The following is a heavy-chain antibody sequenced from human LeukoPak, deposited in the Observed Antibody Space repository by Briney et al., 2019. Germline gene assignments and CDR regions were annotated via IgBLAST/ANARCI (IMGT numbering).Heavy chain of an antibody. CDR3: ARDEPSLRYFDWLSHLFDY. J-gene: IGHJ4*02. CDR1: GFTFSSYW. V-gene: IGHV3-7*01. Sequence: GGSLRLSCAASGFTFSSYWMSWVRQAPGKGLGWVANIKQDGSEKYYVDSVKGRFTISRDNAKNSLYLQMNSLRAEDTAVYYCARDEPSLRYFDWLSHLFDYWGQGTLVTVSS. D-gene: IGHD3-9*01. CDR2: IKQDGSEK.